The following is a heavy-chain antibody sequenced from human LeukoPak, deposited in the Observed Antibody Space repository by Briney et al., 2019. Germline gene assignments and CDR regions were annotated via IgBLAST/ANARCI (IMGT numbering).Heavy chain of an antibody. CDR1: GFTFSNYG. Sequence: TGGSLRLSCAASGFTFSNYGMHWVRQAPGKGLEWVALIWYDGSNKYYADSVKGRFTISRDNSKNTLYLQMNSLRAEDTAVYYCAKAVAGRNWFDPWGQGTLVTVSS. D-gene: IGHD6-19*01. CDR2: IWYDGSNK. V-gene: IGHV3-33*06. CDR3: AKAVAGRNWFDP. J-gene: IGHJ5*02.